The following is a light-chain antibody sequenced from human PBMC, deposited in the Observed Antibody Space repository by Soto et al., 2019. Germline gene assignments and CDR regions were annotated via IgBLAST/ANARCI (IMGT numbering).Light chain of an antibody. CDR3: QQYGSSPLT. Sequence: EILLTQSPGTLSLSPGERATLSCGXSQSVSSGHLAWYQQKPGQAPRLLIYGVSSRATGIPDRFSGSGSGTDFTLTISRLEPEDFAVYYCQQYGSSPLTFGGGTKVDIK. V-gene: IGKV3-20*01. CDR1: QSVSSGH. CDR2: GVS. J-gene: IGKJ4*01.